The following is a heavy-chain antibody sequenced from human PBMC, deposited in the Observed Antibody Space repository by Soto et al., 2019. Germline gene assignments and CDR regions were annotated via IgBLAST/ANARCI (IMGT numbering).Heavy chain of an antibody. V-gene: IGHV2-26*01. J-gene: IGHJ4*02. CDR3: ARTVARMNLDY. CDR2: IFSNDET. Sequence: QVTLKESGPVLVKPTETLTLTCTVSGFSLSNARMGVSWIRQPPGKALEWLAHIFSNDETAYSTSLKTRLTISKDTSKSQVVLTMGNMDPVDTATYYGARTVARMNLDYWGQGTLVTVSS. D-gene: IGHD2-21*01. CDR1: GFSLSNARMG.